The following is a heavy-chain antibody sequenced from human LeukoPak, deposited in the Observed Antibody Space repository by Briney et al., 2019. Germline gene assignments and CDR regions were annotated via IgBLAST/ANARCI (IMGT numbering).Heavy chain of an antibody. V-gene: IGHV3-7*01. D-gene: IGHD2-2*01. CDR1: GFTFSTNW. CDR2: INQDGSEV. Sequence: GGSLRLSCAASGFTFSTNWMSWVRQAPGRGLEWVANINQDGSEVYYVDSVRGRFTISRDNAKNSLYLQMNSLRAEDTAVYYCARDIRDCSSTSCLPGWFDPWGQGTLVTVSS. J-gene: IGHJ5*02. CDR3: ARDIRDCSSTSCLPGWFDP.